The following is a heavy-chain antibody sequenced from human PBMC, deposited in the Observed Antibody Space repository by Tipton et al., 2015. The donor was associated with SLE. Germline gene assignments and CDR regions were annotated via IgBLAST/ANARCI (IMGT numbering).Heavy chain of an antibody. CDR3: AREALRDYDSSGYPDAFDI. J-gene: IGHJ3*02. CDR2: IYHSGST. D-gene: IGHD3-22*01. V-gene: IGHV4-34*01. CDR1: GGSFSGYY. Sequence: TLSLTCAVYGGSFSGYYWSWIRQPPGKGLEWIGEIYHSGSTNYNPSLKSRVTISVDKSKNQFSLKLSSVTAADTAVYYCAREALRDYDSSGYPDAFDIWGQGTMVTVSS.